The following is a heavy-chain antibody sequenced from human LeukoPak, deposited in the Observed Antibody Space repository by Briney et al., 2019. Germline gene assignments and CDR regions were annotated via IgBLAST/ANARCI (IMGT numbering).Heavy chain of an antibody. CDR1: GSSIRNTYY. V-gene: IGHV4-38-2*01. Sequence: KPSETLSLTCAVSGSSIRNTYYWGWIRQPTGKGLEWIGSIYNSGSTYYNPSLRSRVTISVDTSKNQFSLKLRSVTAADTAVYYCARNNTRTVSRGSSRRRANAFDIWGQGTMVTVSS. CDR3: ARNNTRTVSRGSSRRRANAFDI. J-gene: IGHJ3*02. D-gene: IGHD6-13*01. CDR2: IYNSGST.